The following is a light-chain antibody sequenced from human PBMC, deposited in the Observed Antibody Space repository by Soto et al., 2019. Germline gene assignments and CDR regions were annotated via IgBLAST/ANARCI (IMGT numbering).Light chain of an antibody. CDR3: QKYNSAPSIT. Sequence: DIQMTQSPSTLSGSVGDRVTITCRASQTISSWLAWYQQKPGKAPKLLIYKASTLKSGVPSRFSGSGSGTEFTLTISSLQPEDVATYYCQKYNSAPSITFGQGTRLEIK. CDR2: KAS. CDR1: QTISSW. J-gene: IGKJ5*01. V-gene: IGKV1-5*03.